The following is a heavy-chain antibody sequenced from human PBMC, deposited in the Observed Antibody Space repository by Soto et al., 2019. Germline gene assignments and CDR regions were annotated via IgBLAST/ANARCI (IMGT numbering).Heavy chain of an antibody. CDR2: TSHSGNT. J-gene: IGHJ4*02. CDR3: ARVPDY. CDR1: GGSVSSGGFS. V-gene: IGHV4-30-2*01. Sequence: SETLSLTCVVSGGSVSSGGFSWNWFRQPPGKVLEWIGYTSHSGNTYYNPSLKSRVSISMDRSKNQFSLSLSSVTAADTALYYCARVPDYWGQGTLVTVSS.